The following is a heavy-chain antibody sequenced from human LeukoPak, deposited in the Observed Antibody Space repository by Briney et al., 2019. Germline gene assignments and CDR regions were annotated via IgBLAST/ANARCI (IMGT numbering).Heavy chain of an antibody. CDR2: VSGGGDST. D-gene: IGHD2/OR15-2a*01. J-gene: IGHJ5*02. CDR1: GLTFYSYA. V-gene: IGHV3-23*01. CDR3: AHDFPCNH. Sequence: HAGGSLRLSCAASGLTFYSYAMSWVRQAPGKGLEWVSAVSGGGDSTYCAGSVKGRFTISRDNSKDTLYLQMNSLRAEDTAVYYCAHDFPCNHWGQGTLVTVSS.